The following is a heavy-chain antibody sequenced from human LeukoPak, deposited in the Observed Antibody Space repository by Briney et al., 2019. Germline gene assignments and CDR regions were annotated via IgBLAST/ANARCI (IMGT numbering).Heavy chain of an antibody. Sequence: PGGSLRLSCAASGFTFSSYAMSWVRQAPGKGLEWVSAISGSGGSTYYADSVKGRFTISRDNSKNMLYLQMNSLRAEDTAVYYCVRDDDRPDNGLDYWGQGTLVTVSS. J-gene: IGHJ4*02. CDR2: ISGSGGST. V-gene: IGHV3-23*01. CDR1: GFTFSSYA. D-gene: IGHD3-22*01. CDR3: VRDDDRPDNGLDY.